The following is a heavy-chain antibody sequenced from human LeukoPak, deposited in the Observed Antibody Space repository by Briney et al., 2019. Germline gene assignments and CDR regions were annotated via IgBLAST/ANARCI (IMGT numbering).Heavy chain of an antibody. J-gene: IGHJ6*03. CDR2: IIPIFGTA. CDR3: PRARSEYYDSSGCPYYYYMHV. D-gene: IGHD3-22*01. CDR1: GGTFSSYA. V-gene: IGHV1-69*05. Sequence: GASVKVSCKASGGTFSSYAISWVRQAPGQGLEWMGRIIPIFGTANYAQKFQGRVTIPTDESRSTASMELSSLRAEDTAVCYLPRARSEYYDSSGCPYYYYMHVWGKKTTLTVSS.